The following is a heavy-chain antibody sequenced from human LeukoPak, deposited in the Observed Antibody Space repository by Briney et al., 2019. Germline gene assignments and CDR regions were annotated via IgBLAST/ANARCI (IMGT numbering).Heavy chain of an antibody. D-gene: IGHD3-22*01. CDR3: ARGPYDSSRD. CDR1: RGSISSYS. V-gene: IGHV4-59*01. CDR2: IYYSGST. Sequence: SETLSLTCTVSRGSISSYSWSWIRQPPGKGLEWIAYIYYSGSTNYNPSLKSRVTLSLDTSKNQFSLKLSSVTAADTAVYYCARGPYDSSRDWGQGTLVTVSS. J-gene: IGHJ4*02.